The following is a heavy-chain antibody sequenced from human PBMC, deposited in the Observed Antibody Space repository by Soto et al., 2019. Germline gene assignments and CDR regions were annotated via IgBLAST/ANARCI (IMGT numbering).Heavy chain of an antibody. CDR1: DFTFSGDS. V-gene: IGHV3-23*01. Sequence: EVQLLESGGGLVKPGGSLRLSCAASDFTFSGDSMIWVRQAPGKGLEWVSGVNGGGDITYSAETGKGRFTISRYNSKNTLYLQMNSLRAEDTAVFYCARGHFGVTMDVWGQGTTVTVSS. D-gene: IGHD3-3*01. J-gene: IGHJ6*02. CDR3: ARGHFGVTMDV. CDR2: VNGGGDIT.